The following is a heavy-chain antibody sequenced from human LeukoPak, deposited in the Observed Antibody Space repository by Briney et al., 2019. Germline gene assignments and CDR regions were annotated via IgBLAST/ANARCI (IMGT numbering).Heavy chain of an antibody. CDR2: ISSSSSTI. V-gene: IGHV3-48*01. CDR1: GFTFSSYS. J-gene: IGHJ4*02. Sequence: GGSLRLSCAASGFTFSSYSMNWVRQAPGKGLEWVSYISSSSSTIYYADSVKGRFTISRDNSKSTLYLQMNSLRAEDTAVYYCARKYGDLDFWGQGTLLAVSS. CDR3: ARKYGDLDF. D-gene: IGHD4-17*01.